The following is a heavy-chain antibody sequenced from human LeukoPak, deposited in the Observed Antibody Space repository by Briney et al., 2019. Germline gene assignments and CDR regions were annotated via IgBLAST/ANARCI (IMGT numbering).Heavy chain of an antibody. CDR3: AREPIAAAGTDYYYGMDV. CDR2: IYYSGST. Sequence: SETLSLTCTVSGGSISSSSYYWGWIRQPPGKGLEWIGSIYYSGSTYYNPSLKSRVTISVDTSKNQFSLKLSSVTAADTAVYYCAREPIAAAGTDYYYGMDVWGQGTTVTVSS. D-gene: IGHD6-13*01. V-gene: IGHV4-39*02. J-gene: IGHJ6*02. CDR1: GGSISSSSYY.